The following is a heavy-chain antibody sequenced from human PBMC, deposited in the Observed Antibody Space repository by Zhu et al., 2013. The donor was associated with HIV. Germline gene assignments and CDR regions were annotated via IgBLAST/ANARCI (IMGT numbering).Heavy chain of an antibody. J-gene: IGHJ4*02. CDR1: GDTFSPNY. CDR2: IDPYSGAT. V-gene: IGHV1-2*02. CDR3: VRDGGNNRMWEHYDF. D-gene: IGHD1-26*01. Sequence: QVQLVQSGAEVKKPGASVQVSCKIFGDTFSPNYLHWVRQAPGQGLEWMGWIDPYSGATRYGQKFQGRVTMTRDRSINTVFMELTGLTSGDTAVFYCVRDGGNNRMWEHYDFWGQGTLITVSS.